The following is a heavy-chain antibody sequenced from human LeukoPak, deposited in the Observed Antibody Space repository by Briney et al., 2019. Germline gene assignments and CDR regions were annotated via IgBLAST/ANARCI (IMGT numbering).Heavy chain of an antibody. J-gene: IGHJ4*02. V-gene: IGHV4-4*07. CDR2: IYTSGST. Sequence: SETLSLTCTVSGGSISSYYWSWIRQPAGKGLEWIGRIYTSGSTNYNPSLKSRVTMSVDTSKNQFSLKLSSVTAAATAVYYCARSPSSNYYDSSGYYLFDYWGQGTLVTVSS. D-gene: IGHD3-22*01. CDR1: GGSISSYY. CDR3: ARSPSSNYYDSSGYYLFDY.